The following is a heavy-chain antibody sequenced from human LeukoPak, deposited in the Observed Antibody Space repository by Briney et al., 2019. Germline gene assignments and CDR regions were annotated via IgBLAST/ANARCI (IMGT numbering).Heavy chain of an antibody. D-gene: IGHD1-26*01. V-gene: IGHV1-69*13. CDR3: AGDRSGSYDY. Sequence: SVNVSCMASRGTLSSYAISWVRPAPGQGVEWMGGIIPIFGTANYAQKFQGRVTITADESTSTAYMELSSLRSEDTAVYYCAGDRSGSYDYWGQGTLVTVSS. CDR2: IIPIFGTA. J-gene: IGHJ4*02. CDR1: RGTLSSYA.